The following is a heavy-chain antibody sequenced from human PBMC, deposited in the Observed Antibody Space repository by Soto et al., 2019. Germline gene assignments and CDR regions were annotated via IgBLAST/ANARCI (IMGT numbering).Heavy chain of an antibody. CDR3: ARTKGHYYDSSGYPNWFDP. J-gene: IGHJ5*02. CDR1: GCTFTSYA. Sequence: AAVKVSCKACGCTFTSYAMHWVRQAPGQRLEWMGWINAGNGNTKYSQKFQGRVTITRDTSASTAYMELSSLRSEDTAVYYCARTKGHYYDSSGYPNWFDPWGQGTLVTVSS. D-gene: IGHD3-22*01. V-gene: IGHV1-3*01. CDR2: INAGNGNT.